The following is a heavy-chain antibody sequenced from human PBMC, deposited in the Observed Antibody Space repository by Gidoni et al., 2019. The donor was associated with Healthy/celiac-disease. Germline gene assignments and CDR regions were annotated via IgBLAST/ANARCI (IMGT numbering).Heavy chain of an antibody. CDR1: GSTVGADA. CDR3: ASDMSDFWSGYYSSGHKIDY. CDR2: IISSGSPI. J-gene: IGHJ4*02. Sequence: VELVESGGGVVKPGGSQRGSGAAAGSTVGADARSWIRQAPWKGLECVSYIISSGSPICYSDSVTCRFTISRDNAKNSLYLQMDSLRAEDTAVYYCASDMSDFWSGYYSSGHKIDYWGQGTLVTVSS. V-gene: IGHV3-11*04. D-gene: IGHD3-3*01.